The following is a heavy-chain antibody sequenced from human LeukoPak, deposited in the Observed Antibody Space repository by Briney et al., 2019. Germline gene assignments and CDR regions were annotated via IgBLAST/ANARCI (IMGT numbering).Heavy chain of an antibody. CDR1: GYTFTSYA. V-gene: IGHV1-69*13. CDR2: IIPMFGTA. D-gene: IGHD2-21*01. Sequence: EASVKVSCKASGYTFTSYAISWVRQAPGQGLEWMGGIIPMFGTANYAQKFQGRVMITADESTSTAYMELSSLRSEDTAVYYCARDHMANFDYWGQGTLVTVSS. CDR3: ARDHMANFDY. J-gene: IGHJ4*02.